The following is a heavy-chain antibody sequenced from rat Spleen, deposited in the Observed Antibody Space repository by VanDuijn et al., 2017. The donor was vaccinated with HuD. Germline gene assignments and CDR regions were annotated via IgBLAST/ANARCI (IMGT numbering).Heavy chain of an antibody. J-gene: IGHJ4*01. D-gene: IGHD1-4*01. Sequence: QVQLKESGPGLVQPSQTLSLTCTVSGFSLSNYGVFWVRQPPGKGLEWMGRMWYDGDTAYNSALKSRLSISKDTSKSQVFLKMNSLQTEDTATYYCARGGTGTPGVMDAWGQGASVTVSS. CDR3: ARGGTGTPGVMDA. CDR1: GFSLSNYG. CDR2: MWYDGDT. V-gene: IGHV2-63*01.